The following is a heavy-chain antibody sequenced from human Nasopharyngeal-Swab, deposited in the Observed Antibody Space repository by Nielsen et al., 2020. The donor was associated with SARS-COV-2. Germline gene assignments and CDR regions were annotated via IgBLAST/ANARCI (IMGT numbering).Heavy chain of an antibody. J-gene: IGHJ6*03. CDR2: IKQDGSEK. CDR3: ARNDFWSGYYKVPMDV. D-gene: IGHD3-3*01. Sequence: WIRQPPGKGLEWVANIKQDGSEKYYVDSVKGRFTISRDNAKNSLYLQMNSLRAEDTAVYYCARNDFWSGYYKVPMDVWGKGITVNVSS. V-gene: IGHV3-7*03.